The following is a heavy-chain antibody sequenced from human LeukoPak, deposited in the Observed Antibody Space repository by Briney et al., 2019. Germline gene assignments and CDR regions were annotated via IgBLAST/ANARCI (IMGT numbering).Heavy chain of an antibody. J-gene: IGHJ3*01. Sequence: GGSLRLSCAAYGLTFDDYAMHWVRQGPGKGLEWVSGISWNSGIIGYADSVKGRFIISRDNAKNSLYLQMTSLRADDMALYYCAKERDSSGFYDAFDVWGQGTMVTVSP. CDR3: AKERDSSGFYDAFDV. V-gene: IGHV3-9*03. D-gene: IGHD3-22*01. CDR2: ISWNSGII. CDR1: GLTFDDYA.